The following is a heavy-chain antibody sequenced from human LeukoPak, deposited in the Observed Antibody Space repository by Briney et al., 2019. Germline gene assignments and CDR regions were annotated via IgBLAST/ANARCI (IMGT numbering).Heavy chain of an antibody. V-gene: IGHV1-24*01. J-gene: IGHJ4*02. D-gene: IGHD3-10*01. Sequence: ASVNVSCKASGGTFSSYAISWVRQAPGQGLEWMGGFDPEDGETIYAQKFQGRVTMTEDTSTDTAYMELSSLRSEDTAVYYCATDPYGSGSLFDYWGQGTLVTVSS. CDR3: ATDPYGSGSLFDY. CDR1: GGTFSSYA. CDR2: FDPEDGET.